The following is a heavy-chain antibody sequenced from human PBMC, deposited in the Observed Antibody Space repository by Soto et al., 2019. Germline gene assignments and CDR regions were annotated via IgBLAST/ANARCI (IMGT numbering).Heavy chain of an antibody. CDR2: ISAYNGNT. CDR3: ATWGGAITIFGVVIDCMDV. J-gene: IGHJ6*02. V-gene: IGHV1-18*01. Sequence: QVQLVQSGAEVKKPGASVKVSCKASGYTFTSYGISWVRQAPGQGLEWMGWISAYNGNTNYAQKLQGRVTMTTDTSTSPAYRELRSLRSDDTAVYYCATWGGAITIFGVVIDCMDVWGQGTTVTVSS. D-gene: IGHD3-3*01. CDR1: GYTFTSYG.